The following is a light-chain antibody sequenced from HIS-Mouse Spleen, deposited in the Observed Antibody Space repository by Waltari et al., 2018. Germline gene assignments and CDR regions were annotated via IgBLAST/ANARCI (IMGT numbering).Light chain of an antibody. CDR2: RNN. J-gene: IGLJ3*02. CDR3: AAWDDSLSGPV. CDR1: SSNIGRNY. V-gene: IGLV1-47*01. Sequence: QSVLTQPPSASGTPGQRVTISCSGSSSNIGRNYVYCYQQLPGTAPKLLIYRNNQRPSGVPDRFSGSKSGTSASLAISGLRSEDEADYYCAAWDDSLSGPVFGRGTKLTVL.